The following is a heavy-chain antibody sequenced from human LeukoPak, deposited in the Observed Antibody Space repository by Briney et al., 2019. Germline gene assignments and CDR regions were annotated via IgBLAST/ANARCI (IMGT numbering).Heavy chain of an antibody. J-gene: IGHJ5*02. CDR3: ARSNSATYEAWFDP. CDR1: VGSISTYY. Sequence: SETLSLTRTISVGSISTYYWGWIRQPPGKGLEWIGYIYYSGSTNYNPSLKSRVTISVDTSKNQFSLKLSSVTAADTAVYYCARSNSATYEAWFDPWGQGTLVTVSS. D-gene: IGHD1-26*01. V-gene: IGHV4-59*01. CDR2: IYYSGST.